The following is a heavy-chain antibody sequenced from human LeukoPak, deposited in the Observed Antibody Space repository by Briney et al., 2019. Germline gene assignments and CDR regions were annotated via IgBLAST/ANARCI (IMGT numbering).Heavy chain of an antibody. V-gene: IGHV3-20*04. D-gene: IGHD3-10*01. CDR1: GFTLDDYG. CDR2: INKNGGST. Sequence: GGSLSLSCKGSGFTLDDYGMIGVPQSTGKALEWVSGINKNGGSTDYADSVKGRFTQSRDNAKNSHFLQMSSLRVDDTAFYYCARGFGTGPFDCWGQGTLVTVSP. CDR3: ARGFGTGPFDC. J-gene: IGHJ4*02.